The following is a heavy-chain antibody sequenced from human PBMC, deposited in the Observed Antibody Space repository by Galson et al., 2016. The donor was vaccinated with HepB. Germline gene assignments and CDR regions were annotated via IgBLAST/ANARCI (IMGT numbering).Heavy chain of an antibody. CDR3: AREPRHCGGDCGHLDI. D-gene: IGHD2-21*02. V-gene: IGHV3-48*02. J-gene: IGHJ4*02. Sequence: SLRLSCAASGFTFSNNAMNWVRQAPGKGLEWISYISASGTTTYYADSVRGRLTISRDNVNNTLFLQMNSLRDEDTAVYYCAREPRHCGGDCGHLDIWGQGALVTVSS. CDR2: ISASGTTT. CDR1: GFTFSNNA.